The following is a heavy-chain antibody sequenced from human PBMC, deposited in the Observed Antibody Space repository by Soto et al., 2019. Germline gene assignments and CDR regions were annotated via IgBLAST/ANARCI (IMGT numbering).Heavy chain of an antibody. CDR1: GFSLSTSRMC. J-gene: IGHJ4*02. CDR3: ARMVTGGTSDRVHLGN. D-gene: IGHD1-1*01. CDR2: FDWSGDK. Sequence: SGPTLVNPTQTPTLTCTFSGFSLSTSRMCLTWIRQPPGKALEWLALFDWSGDKNDTTSLRPRRTLSKGTSKNQVGLKMTNMNPVDTGTDYCARMVTGGTSDRVHLGNWGRGSL. V-gene: IGHV2-70*01.